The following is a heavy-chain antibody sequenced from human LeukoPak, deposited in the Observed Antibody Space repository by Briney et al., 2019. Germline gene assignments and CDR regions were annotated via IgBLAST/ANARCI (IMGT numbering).Heavy chain of an antibody. CDR1: GASISDSY. CDR2: IYYTGYN. D-gene: IGHD6-6*01. J-gene: IGHJ4*02. V-gene: IGHV4-59*08. Sequence: TSETLSLTCSVSGASISDSYWTWIRQPPGKTLEWIGYIYYTGYNDYNPSLKSRVTMSVDTSKSHLSLKLTSVTAPDTAVYYCARFTARAREIDYWGQGILVTVSS. CDR3: ARFTARAREIDY.